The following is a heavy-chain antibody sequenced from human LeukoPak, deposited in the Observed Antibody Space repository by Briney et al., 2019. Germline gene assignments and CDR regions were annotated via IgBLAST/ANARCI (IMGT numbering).Heavy chain of an antibody. CDR2: IYYSGST. V-gene: IGHV4-59*01. Sequence: SETLSLTCTVSGGSISSYYWSWIREAPDKGLEWIGYIYYSGSTNYNPSLQSRVTISVDTSKNQFSLKLSSVTAADTAVYYCARVAIPYDISPYYDGYMDVWGKGTTVTVSS. CDR1: GGSISSYY. J-gene: IGHJ6*03. CDR3: ARVAIPYDISPYYDGYMDV. D-gene: IGHD3-22*01.